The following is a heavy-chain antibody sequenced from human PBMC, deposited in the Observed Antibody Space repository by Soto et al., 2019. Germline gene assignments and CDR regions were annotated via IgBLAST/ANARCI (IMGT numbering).Heavy chain of an antibody. CDR3: ARLGFPGAIYFDS. J-gene: IGHJ4*02. CDR2: IYPGDSET. CDR1: GYNFTTFW. Sequence: GESLKISCKGSGYNFTTFWIGWVRQMPGKGLEWMGIIYPGDSETKYSPDFEGQVTISADRSTNTAYLQWRSLRASDTAMYYCARLGFPGAIYFDSWGLGTLVTVAS. V-gene: IGHV5-51*01.